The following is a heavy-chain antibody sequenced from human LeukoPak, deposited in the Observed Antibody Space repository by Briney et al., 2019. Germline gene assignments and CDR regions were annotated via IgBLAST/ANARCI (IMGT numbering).Heavy chain of an antibody. J-gene: IGHJ3*01. Sequence: ASVKVSCKASGYTFTDYYIYWVRQAPGQGLDWVGRINPTSGATNYVKKFQGRVAMTRDTSNNTSYMELSRLRSDDTAVYYCAREFRTTTWSFDAFDLWGQGTMVTVSS. CDR1: GYTFTDYY. CDR2: INPTSGAT. D-gene: IGHD1/OR15-1a*01. CDR3: AREFRTTTWSFDAFDL. V-gene: IGHV1-2*06.